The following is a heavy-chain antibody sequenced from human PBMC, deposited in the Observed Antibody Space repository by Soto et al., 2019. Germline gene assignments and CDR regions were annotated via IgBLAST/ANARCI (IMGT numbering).Heavy chain of an antibody. Sequence: QVQLVQSGAEVKKPGASVKVSCKASGYTFTSYAMHWVRQAPGQRLEWMGWINAGNGNTKYSQKFQGRVTITRDTSASTAYLELSSLRSEDTAVYYCARGLNGYSHYFDYWSQGTLVTVSS. V-gene: IGHV1-3*01. CDR3: ARGLNGYSHYFDY. CDR1: GYTFTSYA. D-gene: IGHD5-18*01. J-gene: IGHJ4*02. CDR2: INAGNGNT.